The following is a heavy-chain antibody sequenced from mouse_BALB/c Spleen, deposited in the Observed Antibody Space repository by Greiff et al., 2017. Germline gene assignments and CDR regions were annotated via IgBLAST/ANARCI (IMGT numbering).Heavy chain of an antibody. D-gene: IGHD1-1*01. CDR3: ASTTVVAGGAMDY. CDR1: GYTFTSYY. CDR2: IYPGDGST. V-gene: IGHV1S56*01. Sequence: QVQLKESGPELVKPGASVKMSCKASGYTFTSYYIHWVKQRPGQGLEWIGWIYPGDGSTKYNEKFKGKTTLTADKSSSTAYMLLSSLTSEDSAIYFCASTTVVAGGAMDYWGQGTSVTVSS. J-gene: IGHJ4*01.